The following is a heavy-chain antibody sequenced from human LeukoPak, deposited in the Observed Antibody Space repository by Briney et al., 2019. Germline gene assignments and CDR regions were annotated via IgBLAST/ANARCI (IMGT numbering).Heavy chain of an antibody. D-gene: IGHD2-2*01. Sequence: ASVKVSCKASGYTFTGYYMHWVRQAPGQGLEWMGWINPNSGGTNYAQKFQGRVTMTRDTSISTAYMELSRLRSDDTAVYYCARGCTRSSTSCYDYSGQGTLVTVYS. CDR3: ARGCTRSSTSCYDY. V-gene: IGHV1-2*02. CDR2: INPNSGGT. CDR1: GYTFTGYY. J-gene: IGHJ4*02.